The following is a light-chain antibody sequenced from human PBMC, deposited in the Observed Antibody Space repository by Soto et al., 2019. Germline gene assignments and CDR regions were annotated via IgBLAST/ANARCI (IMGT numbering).Light chain of an antibody. CDR2: AAS. CDR3: QQYNSYWT. Sequence: DSQMTQSASTLSASVGDRVTITCRASQSISSWLAWYQQKPGKAPKFLIYAASSLESGVPSRFNGSGSGTEFTLTISSLEPDDFATYYCQQYNSYWTFGQGTKVDIK. CDR1: QSISSW. J-gene: IGKJ1*01. V-gene: IGKV1-5*01.